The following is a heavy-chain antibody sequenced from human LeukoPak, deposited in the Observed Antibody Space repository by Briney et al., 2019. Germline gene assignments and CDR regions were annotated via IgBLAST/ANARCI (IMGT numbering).Heavy chain of an antibody. V-gene: IGHV1-24*01. J-gene: IGHJ6*03. Sequence: ASVKVSCKVSGYTLTELSMHWVRQAPGKGLEWMGGFDPEDGETIYAQKFQGRVTMAEDTSTDTAYTELSSLRSEDTAVYYCATETQQYCSSTSCSPPYYYYYMDVWGKGTTVTVSS. CDR2: FDPEDGET. D-gene: IGHD2-2*01. CDR3: ATETQQYCSSTSCSPPYYYYYMDV. CDR1: GYTLTELS.